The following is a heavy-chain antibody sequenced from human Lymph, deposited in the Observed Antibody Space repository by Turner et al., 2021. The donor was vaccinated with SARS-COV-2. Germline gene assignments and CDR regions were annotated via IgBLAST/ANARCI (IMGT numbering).Heavy chain of an antibody. CDR3: ARGFDY. Sequence: QVQLQESGPGLVKPSETLSLTCTVSGDSISSYYWSWIRQPPGEGLEWIGYIYYSGSTNYNPSLKIRVTISVDTSKNQFSLKLTSVTAADTAVYYCARGFDYWGQGTLVTVSP. V-gene: IGHV4-59*01. CDR1: GDSISSYY. CDR2: IYYSGST. J-gene: IGHJ4*02.